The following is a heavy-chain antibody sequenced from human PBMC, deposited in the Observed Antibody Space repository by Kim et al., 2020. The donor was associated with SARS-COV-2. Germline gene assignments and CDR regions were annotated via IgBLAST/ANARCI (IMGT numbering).Heavy chain of an antibody. D-gene: IGHD4-17*01. V-gene: IGHV3-21*01. CDR1: GFTFSSYS. J-gene: IGHJ4*02. CDR2: ISSSSSYI. CDR3: ARSTYGDYPFFDY. Sequence: GGSLRLSCAASGFTFSSYSMNWVRQAPGKGLEWVSSISSSSSYIYYADSVKGRFTISRDNAKNSLYLQMNSLRAEDTAVYYCARSTYGDYPFFDYWGQGTLVTVSS.